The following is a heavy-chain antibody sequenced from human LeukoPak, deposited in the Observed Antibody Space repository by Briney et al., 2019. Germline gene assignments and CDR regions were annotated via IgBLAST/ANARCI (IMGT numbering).Heavy chain of an antibody. J-gene: IGHJ4*02. CDR2: INHSGST. CDR3: ARGLRYFDWLLSSGDY. Sequence: SETLSLTCAVYGGSFSGYYWSWIRQPPGKGLEWIGEINHSGSTNYNPSLKSRVTISVDTSKNQFSLELSSVTAADTAVYYCARGLRYFDWLLSSGDYWGQGTLVTVSS. V-gene: IGHV4-34*01. CDR1: GGSFSGYY. D-gene: IGHD3-9*01.